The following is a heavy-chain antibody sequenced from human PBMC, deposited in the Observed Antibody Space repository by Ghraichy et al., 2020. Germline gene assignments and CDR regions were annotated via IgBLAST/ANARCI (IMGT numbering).Heavy chain of an antibody. Sequence: SQTLSLTCTVSGGSVSSGSYYWSWIRQPPGKGLEWIGYIYYSGSTNYNPSLKSRVTISVDTSKNQFSPKLSSVTAADTAVYYCARGLVVVAATPFDYWGQGTLFTVSS. CDR1: GGSVSSGSYY. J-gene: IGHJ4*02. CDR3: ARGLVVVAATPFDY. V-gene: IGHV4-61*01. D-gene: IGHD2-15*01. CDR2: IYYSGST.